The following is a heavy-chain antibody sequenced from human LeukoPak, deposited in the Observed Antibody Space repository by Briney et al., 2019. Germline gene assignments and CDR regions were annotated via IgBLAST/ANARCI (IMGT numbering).Heavy chain of an antibody. D-gene: IGHD1-26*01. CDR1: GYTFTSYD. J-gene: IGHJ6*03. Sequence: ASVKVSCKASGYTFTSYDINWVRQATGQGLEWMGWTNPNSGNTGYAQKFQGRVTMTRNTSISTAYLQWSSLKASDTAMYYCARQPYSGSYYGYYYYYMDVWGKGTTVTVSS. V-gene: IGHV1-8*01. CDR2: TNPNSGNT. CDR3: ARQPYSGSYYGYYYYYMDV.